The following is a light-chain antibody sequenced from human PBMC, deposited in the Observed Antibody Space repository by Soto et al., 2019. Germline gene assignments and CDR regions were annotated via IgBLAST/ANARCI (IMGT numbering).Light chain of an antibody. CDR3: QQFDFLPPYT. J-gene: IGKJ2*01. CDR2: DAY. Sequence: DIQLTQSPPSLSASEGDRVTITCQASHDIKNYLNWYQQKPGKAPKLLIYDAYNLERGVPSRFSGSGTGTDFTFTIGSLKPEDVATYYCQQFDFLPPYTFGQGNRVEIK. CDR1: HDIKNY. V-gene: IGKV1-33*01.